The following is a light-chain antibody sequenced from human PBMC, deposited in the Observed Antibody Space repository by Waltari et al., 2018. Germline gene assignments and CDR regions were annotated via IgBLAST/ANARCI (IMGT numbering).Light chain of an antibody. Sequence: SFELTQPPSVSVSPGQTATITCSGDALPNQYAYWYQQKPGQAPGLMIYKDTERPSGIPERFSGSRSGTIVTLTISGVQAEDEADYYCQSTDSGRFFYVFGTGTEVTVL. CDR1: ALPNQY. V-gene: IGLV3-25*03. CDR3: QSTDSGRFFYV. J-gene: IGLJ1*01. CDR2: KDT.